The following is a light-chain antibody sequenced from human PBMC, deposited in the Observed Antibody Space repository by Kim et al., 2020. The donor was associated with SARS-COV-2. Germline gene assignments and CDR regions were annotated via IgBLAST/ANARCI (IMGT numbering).Light chain of an antibody. CDR2: RHS. Sequence: AVAMTSTSSCGGNSSGSKNLHWYQQKPGQALVLVIYRHSTRPSGIPERFSGSNSGNTATLTISRAHAGDEADYSCQVWDSSTGVFGGGTQLTVL. V-gene: IGLV3-9*01. J-gene: IGLJ2*01. CDR3: QVWDSSTGV. CDR1: SSGSKN.